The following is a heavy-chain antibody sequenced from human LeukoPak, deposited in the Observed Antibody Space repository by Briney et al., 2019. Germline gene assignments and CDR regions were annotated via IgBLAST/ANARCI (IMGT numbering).Heavy chain of an antibody. J-gene: IGHJ4*02. Sequence: GGSLRLSCEVSGLTYSPYPMSWVRQAPGKGLQWVAGINGGGDNTYYADPVKGRFTISRDNSLYTVYLQMDSLRGDDTAVYYCAKDRISYTTSPGGLSHWGQGTLVIVSS. CDR3: AKDRISYTTSPGGLSH. CDR1: GLTYSPYP. CDR2: INGGGDNT. V-gene: IGHV3-23*01. D-gene: IGHD1-26*01.